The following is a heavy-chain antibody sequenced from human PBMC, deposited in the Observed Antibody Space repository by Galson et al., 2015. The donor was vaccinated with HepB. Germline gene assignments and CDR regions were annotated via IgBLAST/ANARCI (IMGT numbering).Heavy chain of an antibody. V-gene: IGHV3-23*01. D-gene: IGHD3-10*01. CDR3: AKDPLLYFGDLLLDLVGGQFDY. CDR1: GFTFSSFA. Sequence: SLRLSCAASGFTFSSFAMSWVRQAPGKGLEWVSGISASGDRTNYADSVKGRFTISRDNSKRTLYLQMNSLKAEDTAVYYCAKDPLLYFGDLLLDLVGGQFDYWGQGALVTVSS. J-gene: IGHJ4*02. CDR2: ISASGDRT.